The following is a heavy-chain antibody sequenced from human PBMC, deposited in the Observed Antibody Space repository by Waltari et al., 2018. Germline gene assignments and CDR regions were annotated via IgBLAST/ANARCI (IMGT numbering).Heavy chain of an antibody. D-gene: IGHD2-2*01. CDR2: IAEDGSEK. J-gene: IGHJ4*02. CDR1: GFTFNVYW. Sequence: EVHLVESGGGLVQPGGSLRLSCAASGFTFNVYWMSWVRQAPGKGLEWVANIAEDGSEKYFVDSVKGRFTISRDNAKNSVYLQMNSLRPDDTAVYYCARDRVPAAIRFLDYWGQGTLVTVSS. V-gene: IGHV3-7*04. CDR3: ARDRVPAAIRFLDY.